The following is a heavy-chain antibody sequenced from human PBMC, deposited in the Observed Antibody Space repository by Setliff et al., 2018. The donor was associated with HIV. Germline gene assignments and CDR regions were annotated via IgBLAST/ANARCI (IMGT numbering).Heavy chain of an antibody. CDR1: GASIRSSKW. Sequence: PSETLSLTCVVSGASIRSSKWWSWVRQSPGKRLQWIGEIDEGGATNYNPSLKSRVTVSVDTSKNQFSLEVKSMTAADTAVYHCARVPYYYDSSGRAFDLWGLGTMVTVSS. CDR2: IDEGGAT. V-gene: IGHV4-4*02. J-gene: IGHJ3*01. CDR3: ARVPYYYDSSGRAFDL. D-gene: IGHD3-22*01.